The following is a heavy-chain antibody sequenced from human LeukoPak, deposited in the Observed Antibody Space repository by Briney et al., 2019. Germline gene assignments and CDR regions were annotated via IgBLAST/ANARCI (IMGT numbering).Heavy chain of an antibody. J-gene: IGHJ4*02. D-gene: IGHD6-19*01. Sequence: PSETLSLTCAVYGGSFSSSSYYWGWIRQPPGKGLEWIGSIYYSGSTYYNPSLKSRVTISVDTSKNQFSLKLSSDCARLQEQWLVGGFDYWRQGTLVTVPS. CDR1: GGSFSSSSYY. V-gene: IGHV4-39*01. CDR3: GGFDY. CDR2: IYYSGST.